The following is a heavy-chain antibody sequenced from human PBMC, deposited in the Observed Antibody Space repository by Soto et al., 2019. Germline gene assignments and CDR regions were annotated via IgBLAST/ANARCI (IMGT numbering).Heavy chain of an antibody. CDR3: ARGGAVTGYYYYYGMDV. J-gene: IGHJ6*02. V-gene: IGHV4-34*01. CDR2: INHSGST. CDR1: GGSFSGYY. Sequence: QVQLQQWGAGLLKPSETLSLTCAVYGGSFSGYYWSWIRQPPGKGLEWIGEINHSGSTNYNPSLKSRVTISVDTSKNQFSLKLSSVTAADTAVYYCARGGAVTGYYYYYGMDVWGQSTTVTVSS. D-gene: IGHD3-16*01.